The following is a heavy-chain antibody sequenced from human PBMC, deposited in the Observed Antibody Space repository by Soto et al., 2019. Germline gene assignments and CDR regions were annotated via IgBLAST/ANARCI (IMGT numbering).Heavy chain of an antibody. CDR3: ARPIKSSCFDP. CDR2: IYYSGST. CDR1: GGSISSSSYY. Sequence: SETLSLTCTVSGGSISSSSYYWGWIRQPPGKGLEWIGSIYYSGSTYYNPSLKSRVTISVDTSKNQFSLKLSSVTAADTAVYYCARPIKSSCFDPWGQGTLVTVSS. D-gene: IGHD2-2*01. J-gene: IGHJ5*02. V-gene: IGHV4-39*01.